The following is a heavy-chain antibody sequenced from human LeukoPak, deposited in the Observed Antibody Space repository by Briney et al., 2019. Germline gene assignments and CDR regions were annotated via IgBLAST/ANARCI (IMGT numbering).Heavy chain of an antibody. CDR3: VRVGGAAFGVVVTYLDS. CDR2: INWRGGVV. D-gene: IGHD2-15*01. V-gene: IGHV3-20*04. Sequence: GGSLRLSCVGSGFSFNDYGMTWVRQAPGKGLEWVSTINWRGGVVGYADSMKVRFTISRDTVKNSVYLEMNSLRVEDTALYYCVRVGGAAFGVVVTYLDSWGQGTLVTVSS. CDR1: GFSFNDYG. J-gene: IGHJ4*02.